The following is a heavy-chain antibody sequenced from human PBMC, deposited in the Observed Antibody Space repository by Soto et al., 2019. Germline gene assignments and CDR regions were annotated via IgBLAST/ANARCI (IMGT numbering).Heavy chain of an antibody. Sequence: GGSLRLSCAASGFTFSSYWMSWVRQAPGKGLEWVANIKQDGSEKYYVDSVKGRFTISRDNAKNSLYLQMNSLRAEDTAVYYCARRFGELHPNGFYYYYYMDVWGKGTTVTVSS. V-gene: IGHV3-7*01. CDR2: IKQDGSEK. CDR3: ARRFGELHPNGFYYYYYMDV. J-gene: IGHJ6*03. D-gene: IGHD3-10*01. CDR1: GFTFSSYW.